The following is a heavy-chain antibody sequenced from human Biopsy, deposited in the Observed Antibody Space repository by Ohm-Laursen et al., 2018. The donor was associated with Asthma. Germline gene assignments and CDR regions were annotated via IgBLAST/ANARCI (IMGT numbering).Heavy chain of an antibody. J-gene: IGHJ4*02. Sequence: SLRLSCTASGFSSSDYYMTWMRQAPGKGLEWVGRIKSKTDGGTTDYAAPVKGRFTISRDDSKNTLYLQMNSLKTEDTAVYYCTTGIDYWGQGTLVTVSS. V-gene: IGHV3-15*01. CDR3: TTGIDY. CDR1: GFSSSDYY. CDR2: IKSKTDGGTT.